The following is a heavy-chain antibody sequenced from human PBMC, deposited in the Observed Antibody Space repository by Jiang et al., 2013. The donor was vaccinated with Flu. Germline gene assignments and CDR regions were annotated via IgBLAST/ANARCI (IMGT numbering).Heavy chain of an antibody. CDR2: VDPDDSSA. CDR1: YY. V-gene: IGHV5-10-1*01. J-gene: IGHJ6*02. CDR3: ARQETGTTVDYYYYSMDV. Sequence: YYITWVRQMPGKGLEWMGRVDPDDSSADYSPSFQGHVTLSADKSINTAYLQWSSLKASDTAMYYCARQETGTTVDYYYYSMDVWGQGTTVTVSS. D-gene: IGHD1-1*01.